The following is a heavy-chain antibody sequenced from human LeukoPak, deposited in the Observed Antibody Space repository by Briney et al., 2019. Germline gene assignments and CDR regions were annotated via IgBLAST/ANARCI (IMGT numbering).Heavy chain of an antibody. V-gene: IGHV3-7*01. CDR1: GFSFSTYW. D-gene: IGHD6-13*01. CDR3: ATDLGSSRPNF. Sequence: GGSLRLSCAASGFSFSTYWMSWVRQAPGKGLEWVANIKQDGSEKYYVDSAKGRFTISRDNAKNSLYLQMNSLRAEGTAVYYCATDLGSSRPNFWGQGILVTVSS. CDR2: IKQDGSEK. J-gene: IGHJ4*02.